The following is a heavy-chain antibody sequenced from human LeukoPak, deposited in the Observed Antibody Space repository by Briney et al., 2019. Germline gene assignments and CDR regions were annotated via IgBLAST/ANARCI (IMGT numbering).Heavy chain of an antibody. CDR1: GGSISSSNW. V-gene: IGHV4-4*02. CDR3: ARAPQITIFGVVITYWYFDL. D-gene: IGHD3-3*01. Sequence: PSETLSLTCAVSGGSISSSNWWSWVRQPPGKGLEWIGEIYHSGSTNYNPSLKSRVTISVDKSKNQFSLKLSSVTAADTAVYYCARAPQITIFGVVITYWYFDLWGRGTLVTVSS. J-gene: IGHJ2*01. CDR2: IYHSGST.